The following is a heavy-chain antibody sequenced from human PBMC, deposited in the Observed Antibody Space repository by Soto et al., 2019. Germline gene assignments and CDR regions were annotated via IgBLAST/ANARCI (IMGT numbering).Heavy chain of an antibody. V-gene: IGHV4-59*01. CDR1: GGSISSYY. D-gene: IGHD3-10*01. CDR3: ARGGRGVENYYYYMDV. Sequence: TSETLSLTCTVSGGSISSYYWSWIRQPPGKGLEWIGYIYYSGSTNYNPSLKSRVTISVDTSKNQFSLKLSSVTAADTAVYYCARGGRGVENYYYYMDVWGKGTTVTVSS. CDR2: IYYSGST. J-gene: IGHJ6*03.